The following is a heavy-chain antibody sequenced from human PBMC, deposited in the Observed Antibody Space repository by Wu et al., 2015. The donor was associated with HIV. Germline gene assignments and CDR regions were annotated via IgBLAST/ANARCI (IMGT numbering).Heavy chain of an antibody. D-gene: IGHD3-22*01. CDR2: IIPIFSTA. J-gene: IGHJ3*02. Sequence: QVQLVQSGAEVKKRGSSVKVSCKVSGGTFSSYVISWVRQAPGQGLEWMGRIIPIFSTANYAQKFQGRVTITADESTSTAYMELSSLRSEDTAVYYCARDPPLNYYDSSSHDAFDIWGQGTMVTVSS. V-gene: IGHV1-69*13. CDR3: ARDPPLNYYDSSSHDAFDI. CDR1: GGTFSSYV.